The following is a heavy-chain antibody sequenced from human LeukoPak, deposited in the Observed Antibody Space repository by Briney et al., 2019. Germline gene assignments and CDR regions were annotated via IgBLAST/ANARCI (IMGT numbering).Heavy chain of an antibody. Sequence: SETLSLTCAVYGGSFSGYYWSWIRQPPGKGLEWIGEINHSGSTNYNPSLKSRVTIPVDTSKNQFSLKLSSVTAADTAVYYCARRLRYCTNGVCSNWFDPWGQGTLVTVSS. CDR2: INHSGST. J-gene: IGHJ5*02. V-gene: IGHV4-34*01. D-gene: IGHD2-8*01. CDR3: ARRLRYCTNGVCSNWFDP. CDR1: GGSFSGYY.